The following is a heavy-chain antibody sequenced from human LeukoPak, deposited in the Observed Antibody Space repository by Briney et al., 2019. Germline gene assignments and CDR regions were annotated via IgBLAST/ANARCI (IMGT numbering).Heavy chain of an antibody. CDR3: ARVGSNYYDSSGYYFRY. Sequence: PGGSLRLSCAASGFTFSSYGMHWVRQAPGKGLEWVAVISYDGSNKYYADSVKGRFTISRDNSKNTLYLQMNSLRAEDTAVYYCARVGSNYYDSSGYYFRYWGQGTLVTVSS. J-gene: IGHJ4*02. V-gene: IGHV3-30*19. CDR2: ISYDGSNK. D-gene: IGHD3-22*01. CDR1: GFTFSSYG.